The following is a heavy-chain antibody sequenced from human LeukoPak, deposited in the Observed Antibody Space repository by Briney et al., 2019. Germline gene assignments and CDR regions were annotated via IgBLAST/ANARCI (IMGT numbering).Heavy chain of an antibody. CDR3: ARENTIYCSGGSCYSSSPADY. CDR2: IIPIFGTA. D-gene: IGHD2-15*01. Sequence: ASVKVSCKASGGTFSSYAISWVRQAPGQGLDWMGRIIPIFGTANYAQKFQGRVTITTDESTSTAYMELSSLRSEDTAVYYCARENTIYCSGGSCYSSSPADYWGQGTLVTVSS. J-gene: IGHJ4*02. CDR1: GGTFSSYA. V-gene: IGHV1-69*05.